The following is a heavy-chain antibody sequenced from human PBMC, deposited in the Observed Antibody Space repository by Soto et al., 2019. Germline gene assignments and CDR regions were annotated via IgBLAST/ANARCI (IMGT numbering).Heavy chain of an antibody. D-gene: IGHD2-8*01. CDR2: INPNSGGT. Sequence: GASVKVSCKASGYTFTGYYMHWVRQAPGQGLEWMGWINPNSGGTNYAQKFQGRVTMTRDTSISTAYMELSRLRSDDTAVYYCARARHIVLMVYADYYGMDVWGQGTTVTSP. V-gene: IGHV1-2*02. CDR3: ARARHIVLMVYADYYGMDV. J-gene: IGHJ6*02. CDR1: GYTFTGYY.